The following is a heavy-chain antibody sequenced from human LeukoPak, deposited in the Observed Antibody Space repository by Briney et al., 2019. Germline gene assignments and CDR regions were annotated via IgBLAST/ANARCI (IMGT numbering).Heavy chain of an antibody. CDR1: GFTFSDYY. J-gene: IGHJ4*02. V-gene: IGHV3-11*04. D-gene: IGHD3-9*01. CDR2: ITSTATT. Sequence: PGGSLRLSCAASGFTFSDYYMTWIRQAPGKGLEWVSYITSTATTYYADSVKGRFTISRDNAKTSLYLQMNSLRAEDTAVYYCARDVRYFDVLDYWGQGTLVTVSS. CDR3: ARDVRYFDVLDY.